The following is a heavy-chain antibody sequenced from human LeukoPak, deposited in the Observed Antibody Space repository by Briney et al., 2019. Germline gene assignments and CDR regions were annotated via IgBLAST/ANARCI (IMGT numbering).Heavy chain of an antibody. D-gene: IGHD2-21*02. CDR3: ARRGDSDFRID. CDR1: GYSFTKFW. Sequence: GESLKISCKGSGYSFTKFWIGWVRQMPGKGLEWMGIIYPGDSDTRYSPSFQGQVTISADKSISTAYLQWNSLEASDSAIYYCARRGDSDFRIDWGQGTLVTVSS. V-gene: IGHV5-51*01. CDR2: IYPGDSDT. J-gene: IGHJ4*02.